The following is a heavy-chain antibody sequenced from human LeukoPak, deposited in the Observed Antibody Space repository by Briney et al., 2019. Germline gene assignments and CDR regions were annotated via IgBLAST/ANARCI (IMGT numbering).Heavy chain of an antibody. CDR1: GYTFTKYY. D-gene: IGHD2-15*01. J-gene: IGHJ5*02. Sequence: ASVKVSCKASGYTFTKYYMFWVRQAPGQGLEWMGRINPSSGGTDYAQKFQGRVTMTRDTSISTAYMELSRLRSDDTAMYYCARGYCSGGSCYSVENWFDPWGRGTLVTVSS. V-gene: IGHV1-2*06. CDR2: INPSSGGT. CDR3: ARGYCSGGSCYSVENWFDP.